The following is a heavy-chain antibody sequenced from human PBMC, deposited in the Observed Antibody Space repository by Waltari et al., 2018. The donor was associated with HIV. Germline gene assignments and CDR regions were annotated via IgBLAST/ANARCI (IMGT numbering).Heavy chain of an antibody. CDR2: ISSSSSTI. CDR1: GFTFSSYS. D-gene: IGHD3-9*01. CDR3: ARAGLRYFDWLPDYYYGMDV. V-gene: IGHV3-48*02. Sequence: EVQLVESGGGLVQPGGSLRLSCAASGFTFSSYSMNWVRQAPGKGREWVSYISSSSSTIYYADSVKGRFTISRDNAKNSLYLQMNSLRDEDTAVYYCARAGLRYFDWLPDYYYGMDVWGQGTTVTVSS. J-gene: IGHJ6*02.